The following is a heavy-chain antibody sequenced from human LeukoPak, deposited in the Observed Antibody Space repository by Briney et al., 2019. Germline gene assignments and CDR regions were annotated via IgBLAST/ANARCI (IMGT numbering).Heavy chain of an antibody. D-gene: IGHD1-1*01. CDR1: GGSFSGYY. J-gene: IGHJ4*02. Sequence: SETLSLTCAVYGGSFSGYYWSWIRQPPGKGLEYIGYISSSGSTNFHPSLESRVTISKDMSKNQFSLKLSSVTAADTALYFCARLVYNTYTNNWRFDYWGRGTLVTISS. V-gene: IGHV4-4*08. CDR2: ISSSGST. CDR3: ARLVYNTYTNNWRFDY.